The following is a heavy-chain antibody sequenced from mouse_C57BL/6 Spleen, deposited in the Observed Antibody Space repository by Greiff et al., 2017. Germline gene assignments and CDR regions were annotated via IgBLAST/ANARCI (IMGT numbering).Heavy chain of an antibody. Sequence: EVKLQESGPGMVKPSQSLSLTCTVTGYSITSGYDWHWIRHFPGNKLEWMGYISYSGSTNYNPSLKSRISITHDTSKNHFFLKLNSVTTEDTATYYCARGDYDPSYYAMDYWGQGTSVTVSS. CDR2: ISYSGST. V-gene: IGHV3-1*01. CDR3: ARGDYDPSYYAMDY. J-gene: IGHJ4*01. D-gene: IGHD1-1*01. CDR1: GYSITSGYD.